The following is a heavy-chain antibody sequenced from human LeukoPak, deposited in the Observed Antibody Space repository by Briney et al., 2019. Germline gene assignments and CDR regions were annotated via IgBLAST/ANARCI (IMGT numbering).Heavy chain of an antibody. V-gene: IGHV4-34*01. J-gene: IGHJ4*02. Sequence: GSLRLSCAASGFTFSDYYMSWIRQAPGKGLEWIGEIYPSGSTNYNPSLKSRVTMSVDESKNEFSLKLTSVTAADTAVYYCARFHTSSWFFDSWGQGILVTVSS. CDR3: ARFHTSSWFFDS. D-gene: IGHD6-13*01. CDR1: GFTFSDYY. CDR2: IYPSGST.